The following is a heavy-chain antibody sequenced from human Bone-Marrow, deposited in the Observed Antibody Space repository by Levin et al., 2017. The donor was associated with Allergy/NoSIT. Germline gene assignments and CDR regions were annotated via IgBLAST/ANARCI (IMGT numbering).Heavy chain of an antibody. CDR1: GFTFSSYW. CDR2: IKQDGSEK. J-gene: IGHJ4*02. Sequence: GGSLRLSCAASGFTFSSYWMSWVRQAPGKGLEWVANIKQDGSEKYYVDSVKGRFTISRDNAKNSLYLQMKSLRAEDTAVYYCARGDTLRYFDWYQVGFDYWGQGTLVTVSS. D-gene: IGHD3-9*01. CDR3: ARGDTLRYFDWYQVGFDY. V-gene: IGHV3-7*04.